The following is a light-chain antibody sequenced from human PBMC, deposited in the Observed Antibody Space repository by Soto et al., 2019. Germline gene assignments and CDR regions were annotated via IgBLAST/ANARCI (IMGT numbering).Light chain of an antibody. V-gene: IGKV1-39*01. J-gene: IGKJ4*01. CDR1: QSTTRY. CDR2: AAS. CDR3: QQSYSTLGLT. Sequence: DIQMTQSPSSLSASVGDRVTITCRASQSTTRYLNWYQQKPGKAPKLLIYAASSLQSGVPSRFSGSGSGTDFTLTISSLQPEDFATYYCQQSYSTLGLTFGGGTKVEIK.